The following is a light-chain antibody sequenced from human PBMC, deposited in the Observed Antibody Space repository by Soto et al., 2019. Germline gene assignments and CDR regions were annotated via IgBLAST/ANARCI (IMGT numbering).Light chain of an antibody. CDR1: SSDVGGYNL. CDR3: LSYAGGSIVHVV. J-gene: IGLJ2*01. Sequence: QSALTQPASVSGSPGQSITISCTGTSSDVGGYNLVSWYQQHPGKAPKVMIYEGSKRPSGVSNRFSGSKSGNAASLTISGLQAEDEAHYYCLSYAGGSIVHVVFGGGTKLTVL. V-gene: IGLV2-23*03. CDR2: EGS.